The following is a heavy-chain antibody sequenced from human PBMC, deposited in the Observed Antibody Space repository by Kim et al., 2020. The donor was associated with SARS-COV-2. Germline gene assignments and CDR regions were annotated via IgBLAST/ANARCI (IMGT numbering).Heavy chain of an antibody. J-gene: IGHJ6*03. Sequence: SVTVSCKASGGTFSSYAISWVRQAPGQGLEWMGGIIPIFGTANYAQKFQGRVTITADESTSTAYMELSSLRSEDTAVYYCARSVHGYCSGGSCYYYYYMDVWGKGTTVTVSS. CDR1: GGTFSSYA. D-gene: IGHD2-15*01. CDR2: IIPIFGTA. V-gene: IGHV1-69*13. CDR3: ARSVHGYCSGGSCYYYYYMDV.